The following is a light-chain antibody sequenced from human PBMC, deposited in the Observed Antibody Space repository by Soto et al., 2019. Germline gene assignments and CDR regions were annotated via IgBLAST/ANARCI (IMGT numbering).Light chain of an antibody. J-gene: IGLJ3*02. CDR2: EVS. CDR3: SSYTDSRTVA. Sequence: QSALTQPASVSGSLGQSITISCTGTISDIGSYHYVSWYQHHPGKAPKLIIYEVSNRPSGISNRFSGFKSGNTASLTISGLQAEDEADYYCSSYTDSRTVAFGGGTKLTVL. V-gene: IGLV2-14*01. CDR1: ISDIGSYHY.